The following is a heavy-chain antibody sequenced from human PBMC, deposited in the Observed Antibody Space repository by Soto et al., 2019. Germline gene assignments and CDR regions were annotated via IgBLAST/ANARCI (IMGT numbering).Heavy chain of an antibody. CDR2: ISAYNGNT. Sequence: QVQLVQSGAEVKKPGASVKVSCKASGYTFASYAISWMRQAPGQGLEWMGWISAYNGNTNYAQKLQGRVTMTTDTSTSTSYTELRSLRSDDTAVYYCARDPPPPDFWGQGTLVTVSS. V-gene: IGHV1-18*01. CDR1: GYTFASYA. CDR3: ARDPPPPDF. J-gene: IGHJ4*02.